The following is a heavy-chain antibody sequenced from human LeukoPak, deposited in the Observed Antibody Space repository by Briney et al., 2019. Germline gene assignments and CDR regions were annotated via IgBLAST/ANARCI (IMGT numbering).Heavy chain of an antibody. CDR1: GFTFSTYS. J-gene: IGHJ4*02. CDR2: ISWNSGSI. V-gene: IGHV3-9*01. CDR3: AKDHGFLEWLYCFDY. D-gene: IGHD3-3*01. Sequence: GGSLRLSCAASGFTFSTYSMNWVRQAPGKGLEWVSGISWNSGSIGYADSVKGRFTISRDNAKNSLYLQMDSLRAEDTASYYCAKDHGFLEWLYCFDYWGQGTLVTVSS.